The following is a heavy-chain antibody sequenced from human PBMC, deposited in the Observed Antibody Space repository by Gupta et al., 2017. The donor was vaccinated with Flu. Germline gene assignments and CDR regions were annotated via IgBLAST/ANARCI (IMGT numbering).Heavy chain of an antibody. CDR1: GLTFSNYA. V-gene: IGHV3-23*01. CDR3: AKDRSGNPAVDY. Sequence: EVQLLESGGGLVQHGGSLRLSCAASGLTFSNYAMNWVRQAPGKGLEWVSSISGSGGSTYYADSVMGRVTISRDNSKNTLYLQMNNLRAEDTAVYYCAKDRSGNPAVDYWGQGTLVTVSS. D-gene: IGHD6-13*01. J-gene: IGHJ4*02. CDR2: ISGSGGST.